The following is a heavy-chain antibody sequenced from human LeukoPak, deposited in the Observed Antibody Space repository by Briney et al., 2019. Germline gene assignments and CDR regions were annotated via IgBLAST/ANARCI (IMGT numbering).Heavy chain of an antibody. CDR3: ARVVEMATRVAGAFDI. D-gene: IGHD6-19*01. V-gene: IGHV3-21*01. CDR2: ISSSSSYI. Sequence: PGGSLRLSCAASGFTFSSYSMNWVRQAPGKGLEWVSSISSSSSYIYYADSVKGRFTISRDNAKNSLYLQMNSLRAEDTAVYYCARVVEMATRVAGAFDIWGQGTMVTVSS. CDR1: GFTFSSYS. J-gene: IGHJ3*02.